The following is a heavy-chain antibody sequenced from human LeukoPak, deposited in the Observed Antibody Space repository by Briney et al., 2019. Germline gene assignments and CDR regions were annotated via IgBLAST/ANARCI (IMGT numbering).Heavy chain of an antibody. CDR3: TRGQPRWFDP. CDR1: GFTFSGSA. Sequence: GGSLRLSCAASGFTFSGSAMHWVRQASGKGREWVGRIRTKANSYATTYAASVKGRFTMSRDDSKKTAFLQMNSLKTEDTAVYYCTRGQPRWFDPWGQGTLVTVSS. V-gene: IGHV3-73*01. CDR2: IRTKANSYAT. J-gene: IGHJ5*02. D-gene: IGHD1-14*01.